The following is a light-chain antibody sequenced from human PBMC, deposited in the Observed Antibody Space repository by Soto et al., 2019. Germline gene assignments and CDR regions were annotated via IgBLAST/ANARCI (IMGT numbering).Light chain of an antibody. J-gene: IGLJ1*01. Sequence: QSVLTQSSSASASLGSSVSLTCTLSSGHSSYIIAWHQQQPGKAPRYLMKLEGSGSYNKGSGVPDRFSGSSSGADRYLTISNLQFEDEADYYCETWDSNTYVFGTGTKVTVL. CDR1: SGHSSYI. CDR3: ETWDSNTYV. V-gene: IGLV4-60*02. CDR2: LEGSGSY.